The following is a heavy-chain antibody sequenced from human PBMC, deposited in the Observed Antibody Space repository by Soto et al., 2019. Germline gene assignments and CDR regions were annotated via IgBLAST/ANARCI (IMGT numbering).Heavy chain of an antibody. CDR3: AKDPRTYYYDSSGYGPPVDY. V-gene: IGHV3-23*01. J-gene: IGHJ4*02. CDR1: GFTFSSYA. Sequence: GGSLRLSCAASGFTFSSYAMSWVRQAPGKGLEWVSAISGSGGSTYYADSVKGRFTISRDNSKNTLYLQMNSLRAEDTAVYYCAKDPRTYYYDSSGYGPPVDYWGQGTLVTVSS. CDR2: ISGSGGST. D-gene: IGHD3-22*01.